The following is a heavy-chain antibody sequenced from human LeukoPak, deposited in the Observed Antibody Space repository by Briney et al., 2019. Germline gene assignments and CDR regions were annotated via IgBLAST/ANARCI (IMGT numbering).Heavy chain of an antibody. CDR3: TTDLGDFWSGYYTADY. Sequence: GGSLRLSCAASGFTFSNAWMSWVRQAPGKGLEWVGRIKSRTDGGTTDYAAPVKGRFTISRDDSKNTLYLQMNSLKTEDTAVYYCTTDLGDFWSGYYTADYWGQGTLVTVSS. J-gene: IGHJ4*02. CDR1: GFTFSNAW. D-gene: IGHD3-3*01. CDR2: IKSRTDGGTT. V-gene: IGHV3-15*01.